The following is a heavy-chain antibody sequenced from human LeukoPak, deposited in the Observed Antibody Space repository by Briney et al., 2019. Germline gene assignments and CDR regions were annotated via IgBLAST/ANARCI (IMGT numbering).Heavy chain of an antibody. J-gene: IGHJ4*02. CDR1: GGTFSSYA. CDR2: IIPIFGTA. V-gene: IGHV1-69*13. D-gene: IGHD2-2*01. Sequence: SVKVSCKASGGTFSSYAISWVRQAPGQGLEWMGGIIPIFGTANYAQKFQGRVTITADESTSTAYMELSSLRSEYTAVYYCARGQILDIVVVPAAMDYFDYWGQGTLVTVSS. CDR3: ARGQILDIVVVPAAMDYFDY.